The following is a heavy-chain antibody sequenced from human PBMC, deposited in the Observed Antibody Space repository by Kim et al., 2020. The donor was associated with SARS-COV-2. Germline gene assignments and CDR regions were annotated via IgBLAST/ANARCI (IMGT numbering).Heavy chain of an antibody. Sequence: DYAVSVKSRITINPDTTKNQFSLQLNSVTPEDTAVYYCTRGGIAVAGMDYWGQGALVTVSS. CDR3: TRGGIAVAGMDY. D-gene: IGHD6-19*01. J-gene: IGHJ4*02. V-gene: IGHV6-1*01.